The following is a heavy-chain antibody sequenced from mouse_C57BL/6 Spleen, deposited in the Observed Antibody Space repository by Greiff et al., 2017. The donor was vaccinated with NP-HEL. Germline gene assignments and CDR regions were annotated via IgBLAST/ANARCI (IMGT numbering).Heavy chain of an antibody. D-gene: IGHD2-4*01. CDR2: IYPGSGNT. CDR1: GYTFTDYY. Sequence: QVQLKESGAELVRPGASVKLSCKASGYTFTDYYINWVKQRPGQGLEWIARIYPGSGNTYYNEKFKGKATLTAEKSSSTAYMQLSSLTSEDSAVYFCARDDYASFGYWGQGTTLTVSS. J-gene: IGHJ2*01. V-gene: IGHV1-76*01. CDR3: ARDDYASFGY.